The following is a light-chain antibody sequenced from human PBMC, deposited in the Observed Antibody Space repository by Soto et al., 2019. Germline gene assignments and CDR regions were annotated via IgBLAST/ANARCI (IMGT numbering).Light chain of an antibody. CDR3: SSDTTTSTLI. V-gene: IGLV2-14*01. Sequence: QSALTQPASVSGSPGQSITISCTGTSSDIGRYNFVSWYQQHPGKAPKLLIHEINNRPSGVSIRFSGSKSGNTASLTIAGLQAEDEADDYCSSDTTTSTLIFGGGTKLTVL. CDR2: EIN. J-gene: IGLJ2*01. CDR1: SSDIGRYNF.